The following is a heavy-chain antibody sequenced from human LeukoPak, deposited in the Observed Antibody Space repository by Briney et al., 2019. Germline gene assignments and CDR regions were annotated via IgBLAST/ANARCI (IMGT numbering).Heavy chain of an antibody. CDR1: GFTFSSYS. CDR2: ISGSGGST. J-gene: IGHJ5*02. D-gene: IGHD2-8*01. Sequence: GGSLRLSCAASGFTFSSYSMNWVRQAPGKGLEWVSGISGSGGSTYYADSVKGRSTISRDNSKNTLYLQMNSLRAEDTAVYYCARQRGYCSSGVCRGWFDPWGQGTLVTVSS. V-gene: IGHV3-23*01. CDR3: ARQRGYCSSGVCRGWFDP.